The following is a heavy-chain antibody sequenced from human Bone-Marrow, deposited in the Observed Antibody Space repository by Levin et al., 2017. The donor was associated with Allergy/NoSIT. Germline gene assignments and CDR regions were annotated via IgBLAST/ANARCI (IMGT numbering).Heavy chain of an antibody. CDR2: IHGGTGEL. V-gene: IGHV1-3*01. Sequence: GESLKISCRASGYKFSSYSIHWVRQAPGQGLEWLGRIHGGTGELKYSEKLKGRLTITRDTDATTAYMELSSLGSEDTAFYYCARMGFGEWGQGTLVIVSS. D-gene: IGHD3-10*01. J-gene: IGHJ4*02. CDR1: GYKFSSYS. CDR3: ARMGFGE.